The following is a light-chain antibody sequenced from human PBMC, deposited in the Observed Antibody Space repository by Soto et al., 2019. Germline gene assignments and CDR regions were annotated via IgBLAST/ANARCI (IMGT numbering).Light chain of an antibody. Sequence: EIVLTQSPGTLSLSPGERATLSCRASQSVSSNYLAWYQQKPGQAPRLLIYGASSRATGIPDRFSGSGSGKAFTITISTLEPEDFAVDHCQQYGSSPLTFGGATKVEIK. CDR2: GAS. V-gene: IGKV3-20*01. CDR1: QSVSSNY. J-gene: IGKJ4*01. CDR3: QQYGSSPLT.